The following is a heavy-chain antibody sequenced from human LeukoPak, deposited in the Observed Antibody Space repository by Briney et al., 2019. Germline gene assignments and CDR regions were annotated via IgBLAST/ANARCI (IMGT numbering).Heavy chain of an antibody. J-gene: IGHJ4*02. CDR1: GFPFSSYA. Sequence: GGALRLSFAASGFPFSSYAMYWVRQAPGKGRVGVSRVHGDGNNIGYADSVKGRFTIFRDNAKNTLYLQMNSLRPDDTAVYYCARARVGDPTDYWGQGTLVTVSS. CDR2: VHGDGNNI. CDR3: ARARVGDPTDY. V-gene: IGHV3-74*01. D-gene: IGHD1-26*01.